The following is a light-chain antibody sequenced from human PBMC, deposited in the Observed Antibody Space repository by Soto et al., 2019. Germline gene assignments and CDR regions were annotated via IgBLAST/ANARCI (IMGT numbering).Light chain of an antibody. CDR2: GAS. Sequence: EIVVTQSPATLSLSPGERATLSCRASQSVSSYLAWYQHKPGQPPRLLIYGASNRATGIPARFSGSGSGTDFTLTISSLEPEDFAVYYCQQRANWRTFGQGTKLEIK. CDR3: QQRANWRT. J-gene: IGKJ2*01. V-gene: IGKV3-11*01. CDR1: QSVSSY.